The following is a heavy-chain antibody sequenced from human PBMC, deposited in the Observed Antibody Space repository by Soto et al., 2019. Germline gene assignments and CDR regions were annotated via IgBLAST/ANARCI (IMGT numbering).Heavy chain of an antibody. Sequence: ASVKVSCKASGYTFTSYGISWVRQAPGQGLEWMGWISAYNGNTNYAQKLQGRVTMTTDTSTSTAYMELRSLRSDDTAVYYCAVHDEMATISDYWGQGTLVTVSS. CDR2: ISAYNGNT. V-gene: IGHV1-18*01. D-gene: IGHD5-12*01. J-gene: IGHJ4*02. CDR3: AVHDEMATISDY. CDR1: GYTFTSYG.